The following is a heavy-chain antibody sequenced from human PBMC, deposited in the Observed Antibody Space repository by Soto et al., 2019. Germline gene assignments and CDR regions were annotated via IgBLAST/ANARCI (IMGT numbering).Heavy chain of an antibody. D-gene: IGHD6-13*01. Sequence: QVQLVQSGAEVKKPGASVKVPCKASGYAFTIYGITWVRQAPGQGLEWMGWISVNNGKTNYAQKFQGRVTMTTDTSTSTAYMELRSLRPDDTAVYYCARGQQLAWFDPWGQGTLVTVSS. CDR3: ARGQQLAWFDP. CDR2: ISVNNGKT. J-gene: IGHJ5*02. CDR1: GYAFTIYG. V-gene: IGHV1-18*01.